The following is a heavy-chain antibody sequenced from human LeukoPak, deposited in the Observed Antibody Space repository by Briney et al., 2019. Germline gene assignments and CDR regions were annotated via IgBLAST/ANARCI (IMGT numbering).Heavy chain of an antibody. J-gene: IGHJ4*02. Sequence: PSETLSLTCTVSGGSISSYYWSWIRQPPGKGLEWIGYIYYSGSTNYNPSLKSRVTISVDTSKNQFSLRLSSVTAADTAVYYCAGGHPMIVVWGQGTLVTVSS. CDR2: IYYSGST. D-gene: IGHD3-22*01. CDR3: AGGHPMIVV. V-gene: IGHV4-59*01. CDR1: GGSISSYY.